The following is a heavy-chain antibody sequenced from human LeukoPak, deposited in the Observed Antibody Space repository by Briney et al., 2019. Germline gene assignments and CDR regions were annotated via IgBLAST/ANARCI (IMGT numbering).Heavy chain of an antibody. CDR2: IYNSGST. CDR1: GGSIRSGNYY. D-gene: IGHD3-3*01. V-gene: IGHV4-61*02. J-gene: IGHJ4*02. Sequence: SETLSLTCTVSGGSIRSGNYYWNWIRQPAGKGLEWIGRIYNSGSTHYNPSLKSRVTISVDTSKNQFSLKLSSVTAADTAVYYCARENDFWSGYYSLDYWGQGTLVTVSS. CDR3: ARENDFWSGYYSLDY.